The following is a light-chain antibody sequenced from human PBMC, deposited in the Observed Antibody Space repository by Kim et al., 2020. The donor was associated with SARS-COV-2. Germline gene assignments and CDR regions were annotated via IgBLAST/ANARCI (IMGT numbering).Light chain of an antibody. CDR2: QDS. Sequence: SYELTQPPSVSVSPGQTASITCSGDKLGDKYACWYQQKPGQSPVLVIYQDSKRPSGIPERFSGSNSGNTATLTISGTQAMDEADYYRQAWDSSTADVVFGGGTQLTVL. V-gene: IGLV3-1*01. J-gene: IGLJ2*01. CDR1: KLGDKY. CDR3: QAWDSSTADVV.